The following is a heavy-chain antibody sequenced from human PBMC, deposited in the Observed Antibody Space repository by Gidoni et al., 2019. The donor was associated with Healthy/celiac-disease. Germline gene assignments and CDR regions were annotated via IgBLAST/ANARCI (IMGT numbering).Heavy chain of an antibody. D-gene: IGHD6-19*01. Sequence: EVQLVESGGGLVQPGRSLRLSCTASGFTFGDYAMSWVRQAPGKGLEWVGFIRSKAYGGTTEYAASVKGRFTISRDDSKSIAYLQMNRLKTEDTAVYYCTRVPAVAGTRAFDIWGQGTMVTVSS. J-gene: IGHJ3*02. V-gene: IGHV3-49*04. CDR3: TRVPAVAGTRAFDI. CDR1: GFTFGDYA. CDR2: IRSKAYGGTT.